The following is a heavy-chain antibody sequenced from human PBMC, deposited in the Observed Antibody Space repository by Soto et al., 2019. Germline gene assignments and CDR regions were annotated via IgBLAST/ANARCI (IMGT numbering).Heavy chain of an antibody. D-gene: IGHD6-13*01. CDR1: GFTFSSYG. Sequence: VQLLESGGGLVQPGGSLRLSCAASGFTFSSYGMHWVRQAPGKGLEWVAVIWYDGSNNYYADSVKGRFTISRDNSKNTLYRQMNSLRAEDTAVYYCARDKRAAAAQGEWYFDLWGRGTLVTVSS. CDR3: ARDKRAAAAQGEWYFDL. J-gene: IGHJ2*01. V-gene: IGHV3-33*01. CDR2: IWYDGSNN.